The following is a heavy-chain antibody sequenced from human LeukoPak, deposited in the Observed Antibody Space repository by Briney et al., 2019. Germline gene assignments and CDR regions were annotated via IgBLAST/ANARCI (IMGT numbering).Heavy chain of an antibody. J-gene: IGHJ4*02. CDR3: AREGYYGDYFDY. CDR1: GYSISSGYY. V-gene: IGHV4-38-2*02. Sequence: SETLSLTCTVSGYSISSGYYWGWIRQPPGKGLEWIGSVDHSGGSYYNPSLKSRVTISVDTSKNQFSLKLSSVTAADTAVYYCAREGYYGDYFDYWGQGTLVTVSS. D-gene: IGHD4-17*01. CDR2: VDHSGGS.